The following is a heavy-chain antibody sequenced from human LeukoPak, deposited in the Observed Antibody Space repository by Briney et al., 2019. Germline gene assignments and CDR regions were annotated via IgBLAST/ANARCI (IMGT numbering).Heavy chain of an antibody. V-gene: IGHV1-24*01. D-gene: IGHD3-22*01. CDR1: GYTLTELS. J-gene: IGHJ4*02. CDR3: ATVKLGSDYFYPLDY. Sequence: GASVKVSCKVSGYTLTELSMHWVRQAPGKGLEWMGGFDPEDGETIYAQKFQGRVTMTEDTSTDTAYMELSSLRCEDTAVYYCATVKLGSDYFYPLDYWGQGTLVTVCS. CDR2: FDPEDGET.